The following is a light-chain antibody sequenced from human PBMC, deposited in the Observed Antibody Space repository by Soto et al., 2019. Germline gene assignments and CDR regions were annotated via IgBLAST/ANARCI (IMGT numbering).Light chain of an antibody. Sequence: QSALTQPASVSGSPGQSITISCTGTSSDIGSYNLVSWYQHDPGKAPKLLIYDVSERPSGVSNRFSGSKSGNTASLTISGLQVEDEADYYCCSYAGSSALVFGGGTKVTVL. CDR1: SSDIGSYNL. J-gene: IGLJ3*02. V-gene: IGLV2-23*02. CDR2: DVS. CDR3: CSYAGSSALV.